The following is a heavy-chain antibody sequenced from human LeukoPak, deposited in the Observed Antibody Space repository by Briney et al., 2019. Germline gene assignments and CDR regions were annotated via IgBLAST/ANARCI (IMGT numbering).Heavy chain of an antibody. CDR3: ARENSSGWYLWFDP. J-gene: IGHJ5*02. D-gene: IGHD6-19*01. Sequence: SETLSLTCTVSGGSISSGSYYWSWIRQPAGKGLEWIGRIYTSGSTNYNPSLKSRVTMSVDTSKNQSSLKLSSVTAADTAVYYCARENSSGWYLWFDPWGQGTLVTVSS. V-gene: IGHV4-61*02. CDR2: IYTSGST. CDR1: GGSISSGSYY.